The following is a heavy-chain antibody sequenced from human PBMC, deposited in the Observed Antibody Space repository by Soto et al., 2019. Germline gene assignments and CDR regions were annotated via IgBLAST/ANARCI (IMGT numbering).Heavy chain of an antibody. Sequence: GGSLRLSCAASGFTFSTYWMHWIRQVPGKGLEWVSRINSDASHTYYADSVKGRFTISRDNAKNTLHLEMNSLRAEDTAVYYCVRDCHFITTSCYGNWFDPWGQGTLVTVSS. CDR3: VRDCHFITTSCYGNWFDP. CDR1: GFTFSTYW. V-gene: IGHV3-74*01. J-gene: IGHJ5*02. CDR2: INSDASHT. D-gene: IGHD2-2*01.